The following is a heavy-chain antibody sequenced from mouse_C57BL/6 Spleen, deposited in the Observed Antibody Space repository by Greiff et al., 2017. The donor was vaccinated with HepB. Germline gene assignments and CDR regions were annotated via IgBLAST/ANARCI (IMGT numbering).Heavy chain of an antibody. CDR2: ISDGGSYT. V-gene: IGHV5-4*01. J-gene: IGHJ4*01. Sequence: EVQRVESGGGLVKPGGSLKLSCAASGFTFSSYAMSWVRQTPEKRLEWVATISDGGSYTYYPDNVKGRFTISRDNAKNNLYLQMSHLKSEDTAMYYCARGRNYGYAMDYWGQGTSVTVSS. CDR3: ARGRNYGYAMDY. D-gene: IGHD2-1*01. CDR1: GFTFSSYA.